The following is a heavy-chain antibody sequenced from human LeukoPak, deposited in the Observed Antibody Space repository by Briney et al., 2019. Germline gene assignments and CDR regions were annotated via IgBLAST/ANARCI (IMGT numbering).Heavy chain of an antibody. J-gene: IGHJ5*02. CDR1: GGSFSGYY. CDR2: INHSGST. Sequence: PSETLSLTCAVYGGSFSGYYWSWIRQPPGKGLEWIGEINHSGSTNYNPSLKSRVTISVDTSKNQFSLKLSSVTAADTAVYYCARLSSSWYNPTSLYWFDPWGQGTLVTVSS. V-gene: IGHV4-34*01. CDR3: ARLSSSWYNPTSLYWFDP. D-gene: IGHD6-13*01.